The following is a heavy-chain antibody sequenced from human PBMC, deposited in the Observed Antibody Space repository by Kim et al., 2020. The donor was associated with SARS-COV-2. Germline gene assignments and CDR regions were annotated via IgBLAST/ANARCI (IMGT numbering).Heavy chain of an antibody. CDR3: ARDGGSYYFDY. D-gene: IGHD1-26*01. CDR2: N. V-gene: IGHV6-1*01. J-gene: IGHJ4*02. Sequence: NDYAVSVNSRITINPDTSKNQFSLQLNSVTPEDTAVYYCARDGGSYYFDYWGQGTLVTVSS.